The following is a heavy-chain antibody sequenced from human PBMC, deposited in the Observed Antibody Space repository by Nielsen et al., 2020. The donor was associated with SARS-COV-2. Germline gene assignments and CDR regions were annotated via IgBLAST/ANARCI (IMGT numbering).Heavy chain of an antibody. CDR2: ISSSGTYT. J-gene: IGHJ4*02. CDR3: ARGTDHTSHFDY. Sequence: GESLKISCAASGFTFSDSYMSWIRQAPGKGLEWVSYISSSGTYTNYADSVKGRFTISRDNAKSLLYLQMNSLRVEDTAVYYCARGTDHTSHFDYWGQGILVAVSS. CDR1: GFTFSDSY. D-gene: IGHD3/OR15-3a*01. V-gene: IGHV3-11*05.